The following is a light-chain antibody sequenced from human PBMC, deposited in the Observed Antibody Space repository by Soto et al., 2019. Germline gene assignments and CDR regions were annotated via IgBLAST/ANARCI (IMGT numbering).Light chain of an antibody. CDR1: QSVSSY. CDR2: DAS. J-gene: IGKJ5*01. V-gene: IGKV3-11*01. CDR3: QQRSDWPS. Sequence: EIVLTQSPATLSLSPGERATLSCRASQSVSSYLAWYQQKPGQAPRLLIYDASTRATGIPPRFSGSGSGTDFTLSISSLEPEDFAVYYCQQRSDWPSFGQGTRLEIK.